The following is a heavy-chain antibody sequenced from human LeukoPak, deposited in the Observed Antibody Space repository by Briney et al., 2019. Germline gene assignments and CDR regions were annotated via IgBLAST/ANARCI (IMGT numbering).Heavy chain of an antibody. V-gene: IGHV1-46*01. J-gene: IGHJ4*02. CDR3: ARDQGAGTPWYYFDY. CDR1: GYTFTSYY. Sequence: ASVKVSCKASGYTFTSYYMHRVRQAPGQGLEWMGIINPSGGSTSYAQKFQGRVTMTRDTSTSTDYMELSSLRSEDTAVYYCARDQGAGTPWYYFDYWGQGTLVTVSS. CDR2: INPSGGST. D-gene: IGHD6-19*01.